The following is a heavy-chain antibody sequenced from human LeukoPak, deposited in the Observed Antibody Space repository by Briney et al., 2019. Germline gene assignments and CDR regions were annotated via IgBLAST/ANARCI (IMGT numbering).Heavy chain of an antibody. CDR3: ARDYYGSGSYYNGLTGRVV. Sequence: GGSLRLSCAASGFTFSSYSMNWVRQAPGKGLEWVSSISRSSSYIYYADSVKGRFTISRDNAKNSLYLQMNSLRAEDTAVYYCARDYYGSGSYYNGLTGRVVWGQGTLVTVSS. CDR2: ISRSSSYI. CDR1: GFTFSSYS. J-gene: IGHJ4*02. V-gene: IGHV3-21*01. D-gene: IGHD3-10*01.